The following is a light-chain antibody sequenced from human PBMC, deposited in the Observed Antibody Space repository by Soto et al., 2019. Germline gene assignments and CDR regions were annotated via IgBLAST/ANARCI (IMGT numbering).Light chain of an antibody. CDR2: GAS. V-gene: IGKV3-20*01. J-gene: IGKJ4*01. CDR1: QSVSSSY. Sequence: EIVMTQAPATLSVSPGEIATLSCSASQSVSSSYLAWYQQKPGQAPRLLIYGASSRATGIPDRFSGSGSGTDFTLTISRLEPEDFAVYYCQKYGSSPLNFGGGTKVDIK. CDR3: QKYGSSPLN.